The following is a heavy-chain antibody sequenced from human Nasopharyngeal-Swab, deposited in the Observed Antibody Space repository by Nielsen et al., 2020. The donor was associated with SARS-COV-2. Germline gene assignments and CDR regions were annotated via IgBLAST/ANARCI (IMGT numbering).Heavy chain of an antibody. V-gene: IGHV3-21*01. J-gene: IGHJ5*02. CDR2: I. CDR1: GFTFSSYS. Sequence: GESLKISCAASGFTFSSYSMNWVRQAPGKGLEWVSYIYYADSVKGRFTISRDNAKNSLYLQMNSLRAEDTAVYYRARDSYSSSWYENRRFDPWGQGTLVTVSS. CDR3: ARDSYSSSWYENRRFDP. D-gene: IGHD6-13*01.